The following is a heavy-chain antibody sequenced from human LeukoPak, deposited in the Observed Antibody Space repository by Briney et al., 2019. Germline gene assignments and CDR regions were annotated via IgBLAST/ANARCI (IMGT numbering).Heavy chain of an antibody. D-gene: IGHD3-10*01. J-gene: IGHJ6*03. CDR1: GFTFSSYA. Sequence: GRSLRLSCAASGFTFSSYAMHWVRQAPGKGLEWVAVISYDGSNKYYADSVKGRFTISRDNSKNTLYLQMNSLRAEDTAVYYCARVPGNYYYYMDVWGKGTTVTVSS. V-gene: IGHV3-30-3*01. CDR2: ISYDGSNK. CDR3: ARVPGNYYYYMDV.